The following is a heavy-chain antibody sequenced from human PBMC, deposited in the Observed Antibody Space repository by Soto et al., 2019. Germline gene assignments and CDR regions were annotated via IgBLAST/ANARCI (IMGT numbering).Heavy chain of an antibody. D-gene: IGHD2-15*01. V-gene: IGHV4-59*12. CDR3: ARESGCSGGSCYFRYGLDV. J-gene: IGHJ6*02. Sequence: PSETLSLTCIVSGGSITSYQWSWIRQSPGKGLEWIAYTSYTGNTNYNPSLKSRVTISVDTSKNQFSLKLSSVTGEDTAVYYCARESGCSGGSCYFRYGLDVWGQGTTVTVSS. CDR2: TSYTGNT. CDR1: GGSITSYQ.